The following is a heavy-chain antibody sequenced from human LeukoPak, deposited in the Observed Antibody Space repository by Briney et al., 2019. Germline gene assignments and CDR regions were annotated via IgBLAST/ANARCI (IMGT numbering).Heavy chain of an antibody. CDR1: GFTFSSYW. D-gene: IGHD1-26*01. J-gene: IGHJ4*02. Sequence: GGSLRLSCAASGFTFSSYWMSWVRQAPGKGLEWVANIKQDGSEKYYVDSVKGRFTISRDNAKNSLYLQMNSLRAEDTAVYYCARGYWDLRDYFDYWGQGILVTVSS. CDR3: ARGYWDLRDYFDY. V-gene: IGHV3-7*03. CDR2: IKQDGSEK.